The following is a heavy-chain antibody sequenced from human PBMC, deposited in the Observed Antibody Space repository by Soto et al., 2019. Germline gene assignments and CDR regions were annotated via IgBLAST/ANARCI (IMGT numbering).Heavy chain of an antibody. CDR1: GFTFSSYA. D-gene: IGHD6-13*01. V-gene: IGHV3-23*01. Sequence: GGSLRLSCAASGFTFSSYAMSWVRQAPGKGLEWVSAISGSGGSTYYADSVKGRFTISRDNSKNTLYLQMNSLRAEDTAVYYWAKDPRSIAAAFLDYWGQGTLVTVSS. CDR2: ISGSGGST. J-gene: IGHJ4*02. CDR3: AKDPRSIAAAFLDY.